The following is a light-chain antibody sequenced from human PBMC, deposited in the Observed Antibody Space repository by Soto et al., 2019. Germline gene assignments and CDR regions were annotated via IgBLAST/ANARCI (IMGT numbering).Light chain of an antibody. CDR1: HYVYSN. CDR2: RAS. CDR3: QQYHNLWT. V-gene: IGKV3-15*01. J-gene: IGKJ1*01. Sequence: EIVITKSPTTLSVFQGEGATVSWTASHYVYSNVAWFQQSPGQAPRLLIYRASTRATGTPARFSGSGSGTEFPLTITRLQSEDFALYSCQQYHNLWTVGQGTKVDTK.